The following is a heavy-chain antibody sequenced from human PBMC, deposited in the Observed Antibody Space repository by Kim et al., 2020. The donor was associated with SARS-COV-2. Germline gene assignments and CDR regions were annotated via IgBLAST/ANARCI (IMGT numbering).Heavy chain of an antibody. CDR3: ARGPPMGAVAGTIDYYFDY. CDR1: GGSFSGYY. CDR2: LNHSGST. Sequence: SETLSLTCAVYGGSFSGYYWSWIRQPPGKGLEWIGDLNHSGSTNYNPSLKSRVTISVDTSKNQFSLKLSSVTAADTAVYYCARGPPMGAVAGTIDYYFDYWGQGTLVTVSS. J-gene: IGHJ4*02. V-gene: IGHV4-34*01. D-gene: IGHD6-19*01.